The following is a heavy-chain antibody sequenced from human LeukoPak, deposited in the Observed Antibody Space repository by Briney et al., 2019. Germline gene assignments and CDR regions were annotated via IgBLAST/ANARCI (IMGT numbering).Heavy chain of an antibody. CDR2: THYSEST. CDR1: GGSISSYY. V-gene: IGHV4-59*08. J-gene: IGHJ5*02. CDR3: ARNAAVATSRTWFDP. Sequence: PSETLSLTCTVSGGSISSYYWSWIRQPPGKGLEWIGFTHYSESTIYNPSLKSRVTMSVDTSKNHLSLKLNSVTAADTAVYYCARNAAVATSRTWFDPWGQGTLVTVSS. D-gene: IGHD6-19*01.